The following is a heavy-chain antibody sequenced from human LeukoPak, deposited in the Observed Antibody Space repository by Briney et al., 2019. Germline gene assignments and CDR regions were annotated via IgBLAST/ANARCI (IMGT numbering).Heavy chain of an antibody. D-gene: IGHD2-15*01. J-gene: IGHJ6*03. Sequence: GGSLRLSCATSGFTFSSYAMSWVRQAPGKGLQWVSAISGSGGSTYYADSVKGRFTISRDNTKNTLYLQMNSLRAEDTAVYYCAKVRSTYYYYMDVWGKGTTVTVSS. CDR2: ISGSGGST. V-gene: IGHV3-23*01. CDR3: AKVRSTYYYYMDV. CDR1: GFTFSSYA.